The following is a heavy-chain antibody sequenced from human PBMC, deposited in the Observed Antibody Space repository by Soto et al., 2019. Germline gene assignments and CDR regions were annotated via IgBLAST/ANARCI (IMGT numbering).Heavy chain of an antibody. V-gene: IGHV4-59*02. D-gene: IGHD3-22*01. Sequence: QMQLQASGPGLVKPSETLSLTCNVSGASVSHGYWSWIRQPPGQGLEWIGFMYFGGSFNYNPSLPSRHTLSVETSKNQFSMKLTSVTASDTAVYYCARSYYDSTGFAVDPWGQGTLVTVSS. CDR3: ARSYYDSTGFAVDP. J-gene: IGHJ5*02. CDR2: MYFGGSF. CDR1: GASVSHGY.